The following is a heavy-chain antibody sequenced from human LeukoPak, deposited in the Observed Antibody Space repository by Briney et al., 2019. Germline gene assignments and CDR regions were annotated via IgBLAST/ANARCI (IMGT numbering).Heavy chain of an antibody. CDR1: GVSVSSGNYY. Sequence: TETLSLTCTVSGVSVSSGNYYWNWIRQPPGKGLEWIGYIFSSGRTSYDPSLKSRVTISVDTSKTQFSLSLTSVTAADTAVYYCARGGSWYLNWFDPWGQGTLVTVSS. CDR3: ARGGSWYLNWFDP. CDR2: IFSSGRT. J-gene: IGHJ5*02. D-gene: IGHD6-13*01. V-gene: IGHV4-61*01.